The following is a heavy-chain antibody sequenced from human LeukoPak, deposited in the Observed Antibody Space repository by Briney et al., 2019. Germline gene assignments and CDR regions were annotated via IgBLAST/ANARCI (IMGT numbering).Heavy chain of an antibody. J-gene: IGHJ3*02. CDR2: INPSGGST. Sequence: ASVKVSCKASGYTLTSYNMHWVRQAPGQGLEWMGIINPSGGSTRYAQKFQGRVTMTRDTSTSTVYMELSSLRSEDTAVYYCARGGLWPQGAFDIWGQGTMVTVSS. D-gene: IGHD1-26*01. CDR3: ARGGLWPQGAFDI. V-gene: IGHV1-46*01. CDR1: GYTLTSYN.